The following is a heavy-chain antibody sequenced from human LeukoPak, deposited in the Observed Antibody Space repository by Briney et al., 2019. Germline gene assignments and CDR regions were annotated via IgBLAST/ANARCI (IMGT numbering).Heavy chain of an antibody. CDR1: GLTIGDDA. CDR2: IRSKTYGGTT. V-gene: IGHV3-49*04. J-gene: IGHJ4*02. Sequence: GGSLRLSCTTSGLTIGDDAVSWVRQAPGKGLEWIGFIRSKTYGGTTEYAPSLKGRFTISRDDSKSVVYLQMSSLKTEDTAVYYCTRAYSSSWSWYFDYWGQGTLVTVSS. CDR3: TRAYSSSWSWYFDY. D-gene: IGHD6-13*01.